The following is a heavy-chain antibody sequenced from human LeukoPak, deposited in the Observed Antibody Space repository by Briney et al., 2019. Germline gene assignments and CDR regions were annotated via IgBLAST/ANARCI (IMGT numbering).Heavy chain of an antibody. V-gene: IGHV4-31*03. CDR3: ARRRVVVASTDGASGAFDI. J-gene: IGHJ3*02. CDR1: GGSISSGGDY. Sequence: SETLSLTCTVSGGSISSGGDYWSWIRQHPGKGLEWLGYIYYSGSTYYNPSLKSRATRSVDTPKKQFSLKLSAVTAADTAVYFCARRRVVVASTDGASGAFDIWGQGTMVTVSS. CDR2: IYYSGST. D-gene: IGHD2-15*01.